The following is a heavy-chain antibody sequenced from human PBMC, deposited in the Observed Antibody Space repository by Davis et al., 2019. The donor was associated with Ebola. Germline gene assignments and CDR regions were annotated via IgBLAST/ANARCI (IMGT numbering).Heavy chain of an antibody. CDR1: GYLFTSYA. CDR2: ISAGNGDT. V-gene: IGHV1-3*01. J-gene: IGHJ4*02. D-gene: IGHD6-13*01. CDR3: ARSRSWYRDI. Sequence: AASVKVSCKASGYLFTSYAILWVRLASGQRLEWVGSISAGNGDTEYSQKFQGRVTITRDTSADTAYLELSSLRSEDTGVYYCARSRSWYRDIWGQGTPVIVSP.